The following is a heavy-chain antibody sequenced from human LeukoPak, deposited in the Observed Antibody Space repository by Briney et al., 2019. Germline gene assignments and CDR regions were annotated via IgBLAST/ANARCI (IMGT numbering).Heavy chain of an antibody. CDR3: ARAPDRTLWGSYRYTPPEFDY. V-gene: IGHV4-31*03. D-gene: IGHD3-16*02. Sequence: PSETLSLTCTVSGGSISSGGYYWSWIRQHPGKGLEWIGYIYYSGSTYYNPSLKSRVTISVDTSKNQFSLKLSSVTAADTAVYYCARAPDRTLWGSYRYTPPEFDYWGQGTLVTVSS. CDR1: GGSISSGGYY. J-gene: IGHJ4*02. CDR2: IYYSGST.